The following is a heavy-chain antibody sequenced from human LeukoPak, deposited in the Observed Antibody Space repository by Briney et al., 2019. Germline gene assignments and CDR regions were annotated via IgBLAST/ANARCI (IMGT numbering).Heavy chain of an antibody. D-gene: IGHD2-2*01. CDR3: ARRLTQYDCFDP. J-gene: IGHJ5*02. CDR1: GDSVSSNSVT. V-gene: IGHV6-1*01. CDR2: AYYRSTWYN. Sequence: SQTLSLTCAISGDSVSSNSVTWNWIRQSPSRGLEWLGRAYYRSTWYNDYAVSVRGRITVNPDTSKNQFSLHPNSVTPEDTAVYYCARRLTQYDCFDPWGQGILVTVSS.